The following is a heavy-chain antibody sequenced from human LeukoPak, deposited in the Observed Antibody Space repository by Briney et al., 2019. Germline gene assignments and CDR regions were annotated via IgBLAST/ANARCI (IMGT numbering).Heavy chain of an antibody. CDR1: GFTFSDYY. Sequence: PGGSLRLSCAASGFTFSDYYMSWIRQAPGKGREWVSYIGSSGSTIYYADSVKGQFTISRDNAKNSLYLQMNSLRAEDTAVYYCARDRYVGATTAGDSDSWGQGTLVTVSS. D-gene: IGHD1-26*01. J-gene: IGHJ4*02. CDR2: IGSSGSTI. CDR3: ARDRYVGATTAGDSDS. V-gene: IGHV3-11*01.